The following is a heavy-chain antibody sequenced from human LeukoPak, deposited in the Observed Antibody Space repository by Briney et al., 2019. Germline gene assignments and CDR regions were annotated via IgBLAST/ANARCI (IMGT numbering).Heavy chain of an antibody. CDR3: AKATGSKNYYGMDD. Sequence: QPGGSLRLSCAASGFTFGGYAMSWVRQAPGKGLEWVSAISGSGGSGGSTYYADSVKGRFTISRDNSKNTQYLEMNSLRAEDTAVYYCAKATGSKNYYGMDDWGQGTTVTASS. CDR1: GFTFGGYA. V-gene: IGHV3-23*01. J-gene: IGHJ6*02. D-gene: IGHD1-26*01. CDR2: ISGSGGSGGST.